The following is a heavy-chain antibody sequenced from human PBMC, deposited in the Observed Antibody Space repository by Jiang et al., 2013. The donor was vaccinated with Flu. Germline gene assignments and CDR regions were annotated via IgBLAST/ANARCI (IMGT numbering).Heavy chain of an antibody. J-gene: IGHJ4*02. Sequence: SETLSLTCAVYGGSFRGYYWSWIRQPPGKGLEWIGEINHSGSTNYNPSLKSRVTISVDTSKNQFSLKLSSVTAADTAVYYCVTYYYDSSGQYVGDYWGQGTLVTVSS. V-gene: IGHV4-34*01. CDR1: GGSFRGYY. CDR3: VTYYYDSSGQYVGDY. D-gene: IGHD3-22*01. CDR2: INHSGST.